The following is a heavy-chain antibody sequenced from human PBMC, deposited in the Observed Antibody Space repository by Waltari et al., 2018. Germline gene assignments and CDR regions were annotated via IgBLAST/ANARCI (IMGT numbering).Heavy chain of an antibody. Sequence: QVQLVQSGAEVKKPGASVKVSCKTSGYTFNTYYKQWVRQAPGQGLEWMGWVNPDTGGTHYTQRFQGRVTMTRDTSINTAYMELSRLRSDDTAVYYCARNSDASAILWFDSWGQGTLVTVSS. CDR3: ARNSDASAILWFDS. V-gene: IGHV1-2*02. CDR2: VNPDTGGT. CDR1: GYTFNTYY. J-gene: IGHJ5*01. D-gene: IGHD3-3*01.